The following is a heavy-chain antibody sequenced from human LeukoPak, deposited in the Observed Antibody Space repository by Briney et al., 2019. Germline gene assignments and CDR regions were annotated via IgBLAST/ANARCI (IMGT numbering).Heavy chain of an antibody. J-gene: IGHJ6*03. CDR2: ITLSSGST. CDR3: AKRGNPAVGHHYLDV. D-gene: IGHD2-2*01. Sequence: GGSLRLSCAAYGFTFSSYDMSWVRQAPGKGLEWVSSITLSSGSTFYADSVMGRFTISRDNSQNTLYLQMNSLSAEDTAVYYCAKRGNPAVGHHYLDVWGKGTTVSVSS. V-gene: IGHV3-23*01. CDR1: GFTFSSYD.